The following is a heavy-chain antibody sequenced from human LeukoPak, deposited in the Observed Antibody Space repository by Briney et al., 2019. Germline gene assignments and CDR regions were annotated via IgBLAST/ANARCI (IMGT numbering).Heavy chain of an antibody. D-gene: IGHD3-16*01. CDR3: VKDLEGTLWGETFDI. Sequence: PGGSLRLSCAASGFTFSSYAMSWVRQAPGKGLEWVSAISGSGGSTYYADSVKGRFTISRDNSKNTLDLQMNSLRAEDTAVYYCVKDLEGTLWGETFDIWGQGTMVTISS. J-gene: IGHJ3*02. CDR1: GFTFSSYA. V-gene: IGHV3-23*01. CDR2: ISGSGGST.